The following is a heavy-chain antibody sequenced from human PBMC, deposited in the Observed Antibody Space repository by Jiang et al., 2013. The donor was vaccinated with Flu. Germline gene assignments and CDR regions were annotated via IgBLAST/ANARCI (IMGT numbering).Heavy chain of an antibody. D-gene: IGHD2-2*01. CDR3: ARESGGAPPAMRDY. V-gene: IGHV1-46*01. CDR1: TLTRYY. Sequence: TLTRYYIHWVRQAPGQGLEWLGVXNPSGGSTTYAQKFQGRVTMTRDTSTSTVYMDLSGLRSEDTAVYYCARESGGAPPAMRDYWGQGTLVTVSS. J-gene: IGHJ4*02. CDR2: XNPSGGST.